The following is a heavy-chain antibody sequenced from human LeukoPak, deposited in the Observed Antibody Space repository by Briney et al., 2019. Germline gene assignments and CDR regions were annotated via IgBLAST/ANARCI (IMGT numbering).Heavy chain of an antibody. CDR1: GYTFTGYY. D-gene: IGHD6-13*01. CDR2: INPNSGGT. V-gene: IGHV1-2*02. Sequence: ASVKVSCKASGYTFTGYYMHWVRQAPGQGLEWMGWINPNSGGTNYAQKFQGRVTMTRDTSISTAYMELNRLRSDDTAVYYCARDKNFVTAAGMGVDYWGQGTLVTVSS. CDR3: ARDKNFVTAAGMGVDY. J-gene: IGHJ4*02.